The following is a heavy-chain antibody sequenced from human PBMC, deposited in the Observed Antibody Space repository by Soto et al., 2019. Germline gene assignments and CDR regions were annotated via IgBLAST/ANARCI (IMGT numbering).Heavy chain of an antibody. D-gene: IGHD3-10*01. Sequence: QVQLVQSGAEVKKPGASVKVSCKASGYTFTSYAMHWVRQAPGQWLEWMGWINAGNGNTKYSQKFQGRVTITRDTSASTAYMELSSLRSEDTAVYYCAGMVRGVIRYYWGQGTLVTVSS. CDR2: INAGNGNT. J-gene: IGHJ4*02. CDR1: GYTFTSYA. CDR3: AGMVRGVIRYY. V-gene: IGHV1-3*01.